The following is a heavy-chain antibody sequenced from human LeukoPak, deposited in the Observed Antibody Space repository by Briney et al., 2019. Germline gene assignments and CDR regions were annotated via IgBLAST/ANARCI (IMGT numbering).Heavy chain of an antibody. CDR2: ISYDGSNK. Sequence: GRSLRLSCAASGFTFSSYGMHWVRQAPGKGLEWVAVISYDGSNKYYADSVKGRFTTSRDNSKNTLYLQMNSLRAEDTAVYYCAKSGNSYDWYYFDYWGQGTLVTVSS. CDR1: GFTFSSYG. V-gene: IGHV3-30*18. D-gene: IGHD5-18*01. CDR3: AKSGNSYDWYYFDY. J-gene: IGHJ4*02.